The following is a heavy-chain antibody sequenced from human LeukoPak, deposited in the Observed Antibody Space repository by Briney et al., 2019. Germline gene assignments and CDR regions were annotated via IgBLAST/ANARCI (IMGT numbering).Heavy chain of an antibody. Sequence: GGSLRLSCAASGFTVSNNYMSWVRQAPGKGLEWVSVIYAGGSPYYADSVKGRFTISRDDSKNTLYLQMTSLGVEDTAVYHCARGPLITGITDWGQGTLVSVSS. CDR3: ARGPLITGITD. CDR1: GFTVSNNY. CDR2: IYAGGSP. V-gene: IGHV3-53*01. J-gene: IGHJ4*01. D-gene: IGHD1-7*01.